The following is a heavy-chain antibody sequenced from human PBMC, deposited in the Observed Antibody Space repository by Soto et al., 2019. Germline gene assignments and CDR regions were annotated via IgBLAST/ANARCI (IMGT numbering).Heavy chain of an antibody. CDR1: GFTFSSYS. CDR3: ARDGPAIFGVVIIRSYYYYGMDV. D-gene: IGHD3-3*01. CDR2: ISSSSSTI. V-gene: IGHV3-48*02. J-gene: IGHJ6*02. Sequence: GGSLRLSCAASGFTFSSYSMNWVRQAPGKGLEWVSYISSSSSTIYYADSVKGRFTISRDNAKNSRYLQMNSLRDEDTAVYYCARDGPAIFGVVIIRSYYYYGMDVWGQGTTVTVSS.